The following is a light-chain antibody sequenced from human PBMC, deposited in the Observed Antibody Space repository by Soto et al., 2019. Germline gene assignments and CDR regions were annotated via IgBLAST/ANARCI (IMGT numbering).Light chain of an antibody. CDR1: QGIANF. V-gene: IGKV1-9*01. J-gene: IGKJ3*01. CDR3: QQFNSFPIP. CDR2: GAS. Sequence: IQLTQSPSSLSASVGDRVTISCRASQGIANFLAWYQQKPGKAPKLLIYGASTLQSGVPSRFSGSGSGTDFTLTISSLQPEDFAAYYCQQFNSFPIPFGPGTKVDIK.